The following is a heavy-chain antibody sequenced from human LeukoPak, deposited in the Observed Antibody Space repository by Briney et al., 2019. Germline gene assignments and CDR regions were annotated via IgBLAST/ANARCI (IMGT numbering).Heavy chain of an antibody. CDR1: GGSISSGGYY. V-gene: IGHV4-31*03. CDR2: IYYSGST. Sequence: PSETLSLTCTVSGGSISSGGYYWSWIRQHPGKGLEWIGYIYYSGSTYYNPSLKSRVTISVDTSKNQFSLKLSSVTAADTAVYYCARDCWGVCYTDAFDIWGQGTMVTVSS. CDR3: ARDCWGVCYTDAFDI. J-gene: IGHJ3*02. D-gene: IGHD2-8*01.